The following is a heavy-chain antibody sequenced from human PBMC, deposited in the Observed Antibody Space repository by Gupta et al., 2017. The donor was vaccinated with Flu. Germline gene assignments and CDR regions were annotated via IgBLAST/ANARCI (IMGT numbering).Heavy chain of an antibody. CDR1: GFTVSSYS. CDR3: ARGITMVRGVISPPDY. CDR2: ISSSSSTI. J-gene: IGHJ4*02. D-gene: IGHD3-10*01. V-gene: IGHV3-48*02. Sequence: EVQLVESGGGLVQPGGSLRLSCAASGFTVSSYSMNWVRQAPGKGLEWVSYISSSSSTIYYADSVKGRFTISRDNAKNSLYLQMNSLRDEDTAVYYCARGITMVRGVISPPDYWGQGTLVTVSS.